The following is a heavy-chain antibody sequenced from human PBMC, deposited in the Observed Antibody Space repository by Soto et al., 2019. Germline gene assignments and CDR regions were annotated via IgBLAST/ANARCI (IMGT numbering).Heavy chain of an antibody. CDR3: ARGRERWLHYKYYFDY. CDR2: INHSGST. V-gene: IGHV4-34*01. J-gene: IGHJ4*02. D-gene: IGHD3-10*01. Sequence: SETRSLTWAVYGGSFSWYYWSGIRQPPGKGLEWIGEINHSGSTNYNPSLKSRVTISVDTSKNQFSLKLSSVTAADTAVYYCARGRERWLHYKYYFDYWGQGTLVTVSS. CDR1: GGSFSWYY.